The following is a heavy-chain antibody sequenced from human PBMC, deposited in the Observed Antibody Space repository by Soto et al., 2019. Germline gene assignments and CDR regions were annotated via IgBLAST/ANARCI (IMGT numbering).Heavy chain of an antibody. CDR2: ISYDGSNK. Sequence: QVQLVESGGGVVQPGRSLRLSCAASGFTFSSYAMHWVRQAPGKGLEWVAVISYDGSNKYYADSVKGRFTISRDNSKNTLYLQMNSLRAEDTAVYYCARAHTPYSDYYDSSGYYYDYWGQGTLVTVSS. CDR1: GFTFSSYA. D-gene: IGHD3-22*01. V-gene: IGHV3-30-3*01. CDR3: ARAHTPYSDYYDSSGYYYDY. J-gene: IGHJ4*02.